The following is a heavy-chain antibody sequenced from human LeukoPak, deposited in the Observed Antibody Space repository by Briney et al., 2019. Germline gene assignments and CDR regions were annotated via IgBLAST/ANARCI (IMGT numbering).Heavy chain of an antibody. CDR1: GFTFSSYW. V-gene: IGHV3-7*01. CDR2: IKQDGSEK. CDR3: AREGVLLWFGDANFDY. D-gene: IGHD3-10*01. J-gene: IGHJ4*02. Sequence: PGGSLRLSCVVSGFTFSSYWMSWVRQAPGKGLEWVANIKQDGSEKYYVDSVKGRFTISRGNAKNSLYLQMNSLRTEDTALYYCAREGVLLWFGDANFDYWGQGTLVTVSS.